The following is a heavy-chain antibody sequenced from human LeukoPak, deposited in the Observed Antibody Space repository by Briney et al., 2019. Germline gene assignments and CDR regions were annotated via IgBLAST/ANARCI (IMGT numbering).Heavy chain of an antibody. CDR2: MNPNSGNT. Sequence: ASVKVSCKASGYTFTSYDIDWVRQATGQGLEWMGWMNPNSGNTGYAQKFQGRVTMTRNTSISTAYMELSRLRSEDTAVYYCAKDINYGGNLGAFDIWGQGTMVTVSS. D-gene: IGHD4-23*01. CDR3: AKDINYGGNLGAFDI. CDR1: GYTFTSYD. V-gene: IGHV1-8*01. J-gene: IGHJ3*02.